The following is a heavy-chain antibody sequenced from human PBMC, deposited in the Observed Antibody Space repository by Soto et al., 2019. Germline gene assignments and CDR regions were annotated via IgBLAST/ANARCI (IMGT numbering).Heavy chain of an antibody. CDR2: IYYSGST. J-gene: IGHJ4*02. CDR3: ARLAYDYVWGSYRHTYYFDY. D-gene: IGHD3-16*02. V-gene: IGHV4-59*01. Sequence: PSETLSLTCTVSGGSISSYYWSWIRQPPGKGLEWIGYIYYSGSTNYNPSLKSRVTISVDTSKNQFSLKLSSVTAADTAVYYCARLAYDYVWGSYRHTYYFDYWGQGTLVTVSS. CDR1: GGSISSYY.